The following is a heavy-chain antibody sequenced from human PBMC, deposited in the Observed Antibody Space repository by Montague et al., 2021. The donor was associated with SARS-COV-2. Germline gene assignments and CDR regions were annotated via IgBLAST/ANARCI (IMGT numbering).Heavy chain of an antibody. CDR3: ARDLNEYSSWGGFDS. V-gene: IGHV4-39*07. D-gene: IGHD6-6*01. CDR1: GGSISSSSYY. J-gene: IGHJ4*02. CDR2: YNYSGSN. Sequence: SETLSLTCTVSGGSISSSSYYWGWIRPPPGKGLEWFGCYNYSGSNNYNLSLKSRVTISVDTSKYQFSLKLSSVTAADTAVYSCARDLNEYSSWGGFDSWGQGTLVTVSS.